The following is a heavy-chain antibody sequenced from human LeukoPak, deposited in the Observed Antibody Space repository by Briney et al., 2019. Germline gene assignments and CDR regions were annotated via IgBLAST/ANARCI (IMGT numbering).Heavy chain of an antibody. CDR1: GGSISSSSYY. CDR3: ASTRFVYWIHVGYMDV. Sequence: SETLSLTCTVSGGSISSSSYYWGWIRQSPGKGLEWSASIYHSGSKYYNPSLKSRVTISLDMSRNQFSLQVSSVTAADTAVYYCASTRFVYWIHVGYMDVWGKGTTVTVSS. J-gene: IGHJ6*03. CDR2: IYHSGSK. D-gene: IGHD5-18*01. V-gene: IGHV4-39*07.